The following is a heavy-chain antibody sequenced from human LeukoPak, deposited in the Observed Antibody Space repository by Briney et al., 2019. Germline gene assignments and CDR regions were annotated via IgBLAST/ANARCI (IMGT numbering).Heavy chain of an antibody. D-gene: IGHD3-10*01. J-gene: IGHJ6*03. V-gene: IGHV4-39*07. CDR2: ISYSGTT. CDR3: ARGRQRMVQGVIGSETNYYYSNYMDV. CDR1: GGSLSSRPYY. Sequence: PSETLSLTCTVSGGSLSSRPYYWGWVRQPPGKGLEWIGTISYSGTTYYNPSLKSRVTISVDTSKNQFSLKVSSVTAADTAVYYCARGRQRMVQGVIGSETNYYYSNYMDVLGKGTTVTISS.